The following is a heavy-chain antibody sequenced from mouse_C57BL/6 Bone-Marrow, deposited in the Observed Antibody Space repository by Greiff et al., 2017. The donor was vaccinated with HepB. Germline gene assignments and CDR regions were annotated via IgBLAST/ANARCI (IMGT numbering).Heavy chain of an antibody. CDR3: AREGVYYGYDRLAY. J-gene: IGHJ3*01. V-gene: IGHV1-69*01. D-gene: IGHD2-2*01. CDR2: IDPSDSYT. CDR1: GYTFTSYW. Sequence: QVQLKQPGAELVMPGASVKLSCKASGYTFTSYWMHWVKQRPGQGLEWIGEIDPSDSYTNYNQKFKGKSTLTVDKSSSTASMQLSSLTSEDSAVYYCAREGVYYGYDRLAYWGQGTLVTVSA.